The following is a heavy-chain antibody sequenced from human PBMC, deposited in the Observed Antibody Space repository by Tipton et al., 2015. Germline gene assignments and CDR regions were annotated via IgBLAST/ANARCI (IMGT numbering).Heavy chain of an antibody. CDR1: GDSISNRGFY. CDR2: IFKTGST. CDR3: GSGSGWYIES. D-gene: IGHD6-19*01. Sequence: TLSLTCTVSGDSISNRGFYWGWIRQPPGKGLEWIGSIFKTGSTYYNPSLKSRVTLSVDTSKNQFSLRLTSVTAADTAVYYCGSGSGWYIESWGQGTLVTASS. V-gene: IGHV4-39*01. J-gene: IGHJ5*01.